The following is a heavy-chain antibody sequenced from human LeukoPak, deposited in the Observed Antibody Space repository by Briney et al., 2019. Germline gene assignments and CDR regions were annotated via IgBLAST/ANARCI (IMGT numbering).Heavy chain of an antibody. CDR3: ATAPYYDILTGYYNGGGFDY. Sequence: ASVKVSCKVSGYTLTELSMHWVRRAPGKGLEWMGGFDPEDGETIYAQKFQGRVTMTEDTSTDTAYMELSSLRSEDTAVYYCATAPYYDILTGYYNGGGFDYWGQGTLVTVSS. V-gene: IGHV1-24*01. J-gene: IGHJ4*02. D-gene: IGHD3-9*01. CDR2: FDPEDGET. CDR1: GYTLTELS.